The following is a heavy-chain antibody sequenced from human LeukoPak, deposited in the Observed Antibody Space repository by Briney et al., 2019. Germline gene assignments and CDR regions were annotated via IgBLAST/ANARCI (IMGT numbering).Heavy chain of an antibody. CDR1: GGSISSYY. J-gene: IGHJ4*02. Sequence: SETLSLTCTVSGGSISSYYWSWIRQPPGKGLEWIGYIYYSGSTNYNPSLKSRVTISVDTPKNQFSLKLSSVTAADTAVYYCASGNIAALMDYWGQGTLVTVSS. CDR3: ASGNIAALMDY. CDR2: IYYSGST. D-gene: IGHD6-6*01. V-gene: IGHV4-59*08.